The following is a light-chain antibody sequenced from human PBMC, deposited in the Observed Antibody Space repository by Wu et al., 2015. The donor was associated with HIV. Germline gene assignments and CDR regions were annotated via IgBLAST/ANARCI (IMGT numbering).Light chain of an antibody. Sequence: EIVLTQSPGTLSLSPGERATLSCRASQSVSSSSLAWYQQKPGQAPRLLIYDASNRATGIPARFSGSGSGTDFTLTISSLEPEDFAVYYCQQRRYWPLYTFGQGTKLEIK. J-gene: IGKJ2*01. CDR1: QSVSSSS. V-gene: IGKV3D-20*02. CDR2: DAS. CDR3: QQRRYWPLYT.